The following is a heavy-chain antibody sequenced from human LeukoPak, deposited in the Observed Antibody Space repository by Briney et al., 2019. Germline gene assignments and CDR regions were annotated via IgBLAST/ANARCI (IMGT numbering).Heavy chain of an antibody. Sequence: PGGSLRLSCAASGFTFSSYSMNWVRQAPGKGLEWVSYISSSSTIYYADSVKGRFTISRDNAKNSLYLQMNSLRAEDTAVYYCARDARYCSGGSCYPDYWGQGTLVTVSS. D-gene: IGHD2-15*01. V-gene: IGHV3-48*01. J-gene: IGHJ4*02. CDR2: ISSSSTI. CDR1: GFTFSSYS. CDR3: ARDARYCSGGSCYPDY.